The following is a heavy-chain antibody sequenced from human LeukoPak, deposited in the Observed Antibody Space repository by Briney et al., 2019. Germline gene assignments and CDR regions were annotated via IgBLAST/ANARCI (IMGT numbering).Heavy chain of an antibody. Sequence: AGSLSLTCAAPGFTFSSYRRYWLRQAPGQGLVWVSRINSDGSSRSYAVSVKGSFTISRDNAQNTLYLQMNRLRDEATAVYYCARLETTPYYFDYWGQGTLVTVSS. CDR3: ARLETTPYYFDY. CDR1: GFTFSSYR. J-gene: IGHJ4*02. V-gene: IGHV3-74*01. CDR2: INSDGSSR. D-gene: IGHD1-1*01.